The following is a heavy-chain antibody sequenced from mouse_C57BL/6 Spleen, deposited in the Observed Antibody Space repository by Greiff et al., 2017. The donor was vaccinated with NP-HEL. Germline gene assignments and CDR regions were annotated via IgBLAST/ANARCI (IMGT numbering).Heavy chain of an antibody. J-gene: IGHJ3*01. V-gene: IGHV5-6*01. CDR2: ISSGGSYT. Sequence: EVQGVESGGDLVKPGGSLKLSCAASGFTFSSYGMSWVRQTPDKRLEWVATISSGGSYTYYPDSVKGRFTISRDNAKNTLYLQMSSLKSEDTAMYYCARQGDGEGFAYWGQGTLVTVSA. CDR3: ARQGDGEGFAY. CDR1: GFTFSSYG. D-gene: IGHD1-1*01.